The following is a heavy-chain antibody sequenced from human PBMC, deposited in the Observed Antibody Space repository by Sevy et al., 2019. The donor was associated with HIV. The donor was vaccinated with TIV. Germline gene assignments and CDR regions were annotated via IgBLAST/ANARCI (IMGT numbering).Heavy chain of an antibody. CDR2: IYHSGST. J-gene: IGHJ6*02. D-gene: IGHD3-9*01. V-gene: IGHV4-59*01. Sequence: SETLSLTCTVSDVSISSYYWNWIRQPPGKGLEWVGHIYHSGSTNYNPSLKSRVTIAIGTSKNQFSLRLTSVTAADTAVYYCAREVYDIMTGYSGGMDVWGHGTTVTVSS. CDR1: DVSISSYY. CDR3: AREVYDIMTGYSGGMDV.